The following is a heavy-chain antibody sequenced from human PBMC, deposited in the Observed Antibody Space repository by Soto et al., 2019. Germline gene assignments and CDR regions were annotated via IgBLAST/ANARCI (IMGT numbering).Heavy chain of an antibody. CDR3: ARGGIPPTYYDFWSGSPFDP. V-gene: IGHV4-34*01. D-gene: IGHD3-3*01. CDR2: INHSGST. CDR1: GGSFSGYY. Sequence: SATLSRTSSVYGGSFSGYYWSWIRQPPGKGPEWIGEINHSGSTNYNPSLKSRVTISVDTSKNQFSLKLSSVTAADTAVYYCARGGIPPTYYDFWSGSPFDPWGQGTLVT. J-gene: IGHJ5*02.